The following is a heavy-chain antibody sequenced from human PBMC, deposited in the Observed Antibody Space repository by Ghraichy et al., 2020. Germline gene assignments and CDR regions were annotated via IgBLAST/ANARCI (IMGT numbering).Heavy chain of an antibody. CDR2: ISSSSSTI. CDR3: ARGVPLRGSSSWYGDPEYFQH. J-gene: IGHJ1*01. D-gene: IGHD6-13*01. Sequence: GGSLRLSCAASGFTFSSYSMNWVRQAPGKGLEWVSYISSSSSTIYYADSVKGRFTISRDNAKNSLYLQMNSLRDEDTAVYYCARGVPLRGSSSWYGDPEYFQHWGQGTLVTVSS. CDR1: GFTFSSYS. V-gene: IGHV3-48*02.